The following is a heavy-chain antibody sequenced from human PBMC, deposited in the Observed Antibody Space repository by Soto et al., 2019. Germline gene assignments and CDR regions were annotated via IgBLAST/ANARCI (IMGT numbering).Heavy chain of an antibody. CDR3: ARVTITMVRGVILDY. V-gene: IGHV4-31*02. CDR2: IYYSGST. J-gene: IGHJ4*02. Sequence: SETLSLTXTVSGGSISSGGYYWSWIRQHPGKGLEWIGYIYYSGSTYYNPSLKSRVTISVDTSKNQFSLKLSSVTAADTAVYYCARVTITMVRGVILDYWGQGTLVTVSS. D-gene: IGHD3-10*01. CDR1: GGSISSGGYY.